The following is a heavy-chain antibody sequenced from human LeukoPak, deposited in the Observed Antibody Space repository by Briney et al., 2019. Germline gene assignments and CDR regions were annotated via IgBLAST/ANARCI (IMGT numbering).Heavy chain of an antibody. CDR3: AKNAAGTCMDV. CDR2: IWYDGSNK. V-gene: IGHV3-33*06. Sequence: GSLRLSCAASGFTFSSYGMHWVRQAPGKGLEWVAVIWYDGSNKYYADSVEGRFTISRDNSKNTLYLQMNSLRAEDTAVYYCAKNAAGTCMDVWGKGTTVTVSS. CDR1: GFTFSSYG. J-gene: IGHJ6*04. D-gene: IGHD6-13*01.